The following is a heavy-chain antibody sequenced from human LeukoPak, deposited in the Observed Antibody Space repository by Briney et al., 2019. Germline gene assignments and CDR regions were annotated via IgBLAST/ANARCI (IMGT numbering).Heavy chain of an antibody. CDR1: GYTFSSNA. V-gene: IGHV7-4-1*02. CDR3: ARGYDSSGYFSD. Sequence: PWASVKVSCKASGYTFSSNAINWVRQAPGQGLEWMGWTDTNTGNPTYAQGFTGQFVFSLDTSVSTAYLQISSLKAEDTAEYFCARGYDSSGYFSDWGQGTLVTVSS. D-gene: IGHD3-22*01. CDR2: TDTNTGNP. J-gene: IGHJ4*02.